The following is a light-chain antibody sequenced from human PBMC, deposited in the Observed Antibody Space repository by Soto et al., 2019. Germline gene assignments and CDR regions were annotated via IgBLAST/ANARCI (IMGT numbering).Light chain of an antibody. J-gene: IGKJ2*01. Sequence: EIVLTQSPDTLSSSPGERATLSCRASQSVGTYLVWYPQKPGQAPRLLIYGGSSRATGIPARFSGSGSGTDFTLTISSLEPEDFAVYYCQQRSNGFGQGTKLEIK. V-gene: IGKV3-11*01. CDR2: GGS. CDR3: QQRSNG. CDR1: QSVGTY.